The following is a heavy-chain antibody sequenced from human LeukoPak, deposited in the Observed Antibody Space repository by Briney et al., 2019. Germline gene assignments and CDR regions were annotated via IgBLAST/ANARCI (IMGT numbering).Heavy chain of an antibody. CDR1: GFTFSSYG. CDR3: ARSTAAAGNRANWFDP. CDR2: IWYDGSNK. V-gene: IGHV3-33*01. J-gene: IGHJ5*02. Sequence: PGRSLRLSCAASGFTFSSYGMHWVRQAPGKGLEWVAAIWYDGSNKYYADSVKGRFTISRDNSKNTLYLQMNSLRAEDTAVYYCARSTAAAGNRANWFDPWGQGTLVTVSS. D-gene: IGHD6-13*01.